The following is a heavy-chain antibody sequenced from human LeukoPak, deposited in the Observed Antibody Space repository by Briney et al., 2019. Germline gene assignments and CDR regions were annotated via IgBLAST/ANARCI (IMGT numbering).Heavy chain of an antibody. D-gene: IGHD6-13*01. CDR3: ARVSSSWYQDWYFDL. V-gene: IGHV4-61*02. Sequence: SETLSLTCTVSGGSVSSGRYYWTWIRQPAGKGLEWIGRIYTRGSTNYNPSLKSRVTISVDTSKNQFSLKLSSVTAADTAVYYCARVSSSWYQDWYFDLWGRGTLVTVSS. J-gene: IGHJ2*01. CDR1: GGSVSSGRYY. CDR2: IYTRGST.